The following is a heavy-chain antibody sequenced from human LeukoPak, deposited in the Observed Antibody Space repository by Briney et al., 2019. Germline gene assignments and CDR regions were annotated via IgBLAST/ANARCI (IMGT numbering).Heavy chain of an antibody. CDR3: AREGGVDYGDYWGLDY. D-gene: IGHD4-17*01. J-gene: IGHJ4*02. Sequence: ASVKVSCKASGYTFTSYGINWVRQAPGQGLEWMGWISAYNGNTNYAQKLQGRVTMTTDTSTSTAYMELRSLRSDDTAVYYCAREGGVDYGDYWGLDYWGQGTLVTVSS. CDR1: GYTFTSYG. V-gene: IGHV1-18*01. CDR2: ISAYNGNT.